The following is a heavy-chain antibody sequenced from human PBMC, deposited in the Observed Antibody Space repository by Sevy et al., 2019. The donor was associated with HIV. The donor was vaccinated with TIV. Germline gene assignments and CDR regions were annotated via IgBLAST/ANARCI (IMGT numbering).Heavy chain of an antibody. J-gene: IGHJ4*02. CDR3: ARVPDSGGRGRADY. D-gene: IGHD1-26*01. Sequence: GGSLRLSCAASGFSFNTYTFYWVRQAPGEGLGWISSISSSGVYEYYADSVRGRFTISRDNAKNSLSLQMNGLRVEDTGVYYCARVPDSGGRGRADYWGQGTRVTVSS. CDR2: ISSSGVYE. CDR1: GFSFNTYT. V-gene: IGHV3-21*01.